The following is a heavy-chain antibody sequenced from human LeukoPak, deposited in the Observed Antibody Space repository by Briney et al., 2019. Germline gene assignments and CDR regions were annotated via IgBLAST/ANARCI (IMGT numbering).Heavy chain of an antibody. CDR2: IRGKVYDEAT. D-gene: IGHD6-13*01. V-gene: IGHV3-49*04. CDR1: GFTFGDYA. CDR3: TRLQQLFTVGYFDY. Sequence: PGGSLRLSCTVSGFTFGDYAMSWVRQAPGKGLEWVAFIRGKVYDEATEYAASVKGRFTISRDDSKRIAYLQMNTLKTEDTAVYYCTRLQQLFTVGYFDYWGQGILVTVSS. J-gene: IGHJ4*02.